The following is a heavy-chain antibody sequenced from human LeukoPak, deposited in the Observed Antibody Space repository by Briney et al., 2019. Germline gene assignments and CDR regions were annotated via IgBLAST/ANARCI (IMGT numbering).Heavy chain of an antibody. Sequence: SGPTLVNPTQTLTLTCTFSGFSLSSSGMCVSWIRQPPGKALEWLARIDWDDDKHYTTSLKTRLTISKDTSKNQVVLTMTSMDPVDTATYYCARNRGYSGYGMDVWGQGTAVTVSS. CDR3: ARNRGYSGYGMDV. D-gene: IGHD5-12*01. CDR1: GFSLSSSGMC. J-gene: IGHJ6*02. CDR2: IDWDDDK. V-gene: IGHV2-70*11.